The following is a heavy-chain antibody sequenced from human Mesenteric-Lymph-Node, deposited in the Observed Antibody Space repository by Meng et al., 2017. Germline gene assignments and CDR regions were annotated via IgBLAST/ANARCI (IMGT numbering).Heavy chain of an antibody. V-gene: IGHV1-69*13. CDR1: GGTFSSYA. Sequence: SVKVSCKASGGTFSSYAISWVRQAPGQGLEWMGGIIPIFGTANYAQKFQGRVTITADESTSTAYMELSSLRSEDTAVYYCARSEGYSSGWYGDAFDIWGQGTMVTVSS. CDR2: IIPIFGTA. D-gene: IGHD6-19*01. CDR3: ARSEGYSSGWYGDAFDI. J-gene: IGHJ3*02.